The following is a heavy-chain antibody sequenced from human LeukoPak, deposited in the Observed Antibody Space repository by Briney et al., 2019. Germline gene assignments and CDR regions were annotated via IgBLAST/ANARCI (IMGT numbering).Heavy chain of an antibody. J-gene: IGHJ5*02. D-gene: IGHD1-26*01. CDR3: ASYSGSYYVWFDP. Sequence: ASVKVSCKASGYTFTGYYMHWVRQAPGQGLEWMGRINPNSGGTNYAQKFQGRVTMTRDTSISTAYMELSRLRSEDTAVYYCASYSGSYYVWFDPWGQGTLVTVSS. CDR1: GYTFTGYY. CDR2: INPNSGGT. V-gene: IGHV1-2*06.